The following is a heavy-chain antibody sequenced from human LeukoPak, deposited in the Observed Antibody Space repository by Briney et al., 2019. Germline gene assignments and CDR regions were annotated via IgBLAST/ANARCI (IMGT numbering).Heavy chain of an antibody. CDR1: GFTFSSYA. D-gene: IGHD3-10*01. CDR2: ISGSGGST. V-gene: IGHV3-23*01. Sequence: SGGSLRLSCAASGFTFSSYAMSWVRQAPGKGLEWVSAISGSGGSTYYADSVKGRFTISRDNSKNTLYPQMNSLRAEDTAVYYCAKVAGYYYGSGSYMDVWGLGTTVTVSS. J-gene: IGHJ6*03. CDR3: AKVAGYYYGSGSYMDV.